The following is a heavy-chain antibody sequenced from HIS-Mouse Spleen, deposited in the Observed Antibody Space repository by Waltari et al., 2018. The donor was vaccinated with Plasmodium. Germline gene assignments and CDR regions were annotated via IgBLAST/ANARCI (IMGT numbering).Heavy chain of an antibody. D-gene: IGHD3-22*01. Sequence: QLQLQESGPGLVKPSETLSLTRTVSGGSISSSSYYWGWIRQPPGKGLEWIGSIYYSGSTYYNPSLKSRVTISVDTSKNQFSLKLSSVTAADTAVYYCARVPYYYDSSGYGMGWFDPWGQGTLVTVSS. V-gene: IGHV4-39*07. CDR1: GGSISSSSYY. CDR2: IYYSGST. J-gene: IGHJ5*02. CDR3: ARVPYYYDSSGYGMGWFDP.